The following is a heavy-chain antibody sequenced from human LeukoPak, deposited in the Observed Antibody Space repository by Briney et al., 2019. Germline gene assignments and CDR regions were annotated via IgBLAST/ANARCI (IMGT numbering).Heavy chain of an antibody. Sequence: GGSLRLSCAASGFTFSSYAMSWVRQAPGKGLEWVSGVSGSGGSTYYADSVKGRFTISRGNSKNTLYLQMNSLRAEDTAVYYCAKDLDIVATIIGNWGQGTLVTVSS. CDR1: GFTFSSYA. J-gene: IGHJ4*02. CDR3: AKDLDIVATIIGN. D-gene: IGHD5-12*01. CDR2: VSGSGGST. V-gene: IGHV3-23*01.